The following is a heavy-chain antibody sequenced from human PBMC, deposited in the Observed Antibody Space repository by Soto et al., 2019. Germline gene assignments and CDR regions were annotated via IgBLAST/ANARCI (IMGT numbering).Heavy chain of an antibody. CDR1: GFIFSTYS. V-gene: IGHV3-23*01. CDR3: VKEPDV. CDR2: ISPSGDST. J-gene: IGHJ6*02. Sequence: PGGSLRLSCEASGFIFSTYSMTWVRQAPGKGLEWVAAISPSGDSTYYADSVKGRLTISRDNSKNTVFLQMNSLSADDTALYYCVKEPDVWGQGRSVTVPS.